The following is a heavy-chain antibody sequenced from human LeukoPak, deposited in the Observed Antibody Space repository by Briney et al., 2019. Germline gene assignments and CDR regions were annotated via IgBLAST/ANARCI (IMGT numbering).Heavy chain of an antibody. D-gene: IGHD3-16*02. CDR3: ARYPYYDYVWGSYRYWSPPYYFDY. CDR2: IKQDGSEK. Sequence: PGGSLRLSCAASGFTFSSYWMSWVRQAPGKGLEWVANIKQDGSEKYYVDSVKGRFTISRDNAKNSLYLQMNSLRAEDTAVYYCARYPYYDYVWGSYRYWSPPYYFDYWGQGTLVTVSS. V-gene: IGHV3-7*01. CDR1: GFTFSSYW. J-gene: IGHJ4*02.